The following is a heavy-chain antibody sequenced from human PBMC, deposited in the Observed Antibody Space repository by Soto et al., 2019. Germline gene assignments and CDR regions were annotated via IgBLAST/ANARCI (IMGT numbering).Heavy chain of an antibody. J-gene: IGHJ4*02. CDR3: ARDRSSGHFDY. CDR1: GFTFSSYG. D-gene: IGHD3-10*01. CDR2: IWYDGSNK. Sequence: QPGGSLRLSCAASGFTFSSYGMHWVRQAPGKGLEWVAVIWYDGSNKYYADSVKGRFTISRDNSKNTLYLQMNSLRAEDTAVYYCARDRSSGHFDYWGQGTLVTVSS. V-gene: IGHV3-33*01.